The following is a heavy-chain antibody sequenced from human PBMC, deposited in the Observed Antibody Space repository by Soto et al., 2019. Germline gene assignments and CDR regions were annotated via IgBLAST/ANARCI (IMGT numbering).Heavy chain of an antibody. Sequence: QPGVSLRLSCTVSGFTLNSCAMTWVRQTPGKGLEWVSTIGASGRDTYYADSVRGRFSLSRDLPRNTVFLQMNSLRAEDTAIYFCEKSRPTGPAVNFDYWRQGTLVTVSS. CDR2: IGASGRDT. V-gene: IGHV3-23*01. J-gene: IGHJ4*02. CDR3: EKSRPTGPAVNFDY. CDR1: GFTLNSCA. D-gene: IGHD1-1*01.